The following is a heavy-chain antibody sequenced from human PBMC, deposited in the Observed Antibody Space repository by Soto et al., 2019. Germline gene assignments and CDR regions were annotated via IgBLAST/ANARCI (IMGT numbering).Heavy chain of an antibody. Sequence: GASVKVSCKASGYTFKSYQIYWVRQAPGQRLECMGWINISNGNTEYSQNFQGRVTMTRDTSASTAYTELSSLRSADTAVYYCARDTDWTLVTTLDYWGQGTPVTVSS. CDR3: ARDTDWTLVTTLDY. D-gene: IGHD4-17*01. CDR1: GYTFKSYQ. J-gene: IGHJ4*02. V-gene: IGHV1-3*04. CDR2: INISNGNT.